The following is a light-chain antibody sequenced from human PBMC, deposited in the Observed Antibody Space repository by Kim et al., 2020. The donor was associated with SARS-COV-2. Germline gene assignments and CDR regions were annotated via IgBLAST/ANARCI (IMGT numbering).Light chain of an antibody. CDR1: SSNIGSNS. CDR2: RDN. J-gene: IGLJ3*02. V-gene: IGLV1-47*01. CDR3: AAWDDSLSVWV. Sequence: QSVVTQPPSASGTPGQRVTISCSGSSSNIGSNSVYWYQHLPGTAPKLLIYRDNQRPSRVPDRFSGSKSGTSASLAISGIRSEDEADYYCAAWDDSLSVWVFGGGTQLTVL.